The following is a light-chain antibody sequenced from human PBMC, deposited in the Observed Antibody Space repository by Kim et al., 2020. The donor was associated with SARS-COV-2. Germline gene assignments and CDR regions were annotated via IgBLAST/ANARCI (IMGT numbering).Light chain of an antibody. CDR3: QQYYSYPHT. V-gene: IGKV1-8*01. J-gene: IGKJ4*01. CDR2: AAS. CDR1: QSISSY. Sequence: ASTGDRVTITCRASQSISSYLAWYQQTPGKAPKLLIYAASTVQSGVPTRFSGSGSGTDFTLTISCLQSEDFATYYCQQYYSYPHTFGGGTKVDIK.